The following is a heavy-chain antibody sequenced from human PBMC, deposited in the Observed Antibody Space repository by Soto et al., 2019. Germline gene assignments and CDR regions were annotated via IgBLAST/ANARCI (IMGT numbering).Heavy chain of an antibody. V-gene: IGHV4-34*01. J-gene: IGHJ5*02. CDR2: INHSGST. CDR3: ARGLVTMVRGAIITDWFDP. CDR1: GGSFSGYY. Sequence: PSLTCAVYGGSFSGYYWSWSRQPPGKGLEWIGEINHSGSTNYNPSLKSRVTISVDTSKNQFSLKLRAVTAADTAVYYCARGLVTMVRGAIITDWFDPWGQGTPVTVSS. D-gene: IGHD3-10*01.